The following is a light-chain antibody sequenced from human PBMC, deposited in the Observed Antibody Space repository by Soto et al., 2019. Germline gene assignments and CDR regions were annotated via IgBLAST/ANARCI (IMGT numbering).Light chain of an antibody. Sequence: QSALTQPASVSGSPGQSITISCTGTSSDVGGYDYVSWYQLHPGKAPKLMVFEVSNRPSGVSYRFSGSKSGNTASLTISGLLAEDEADYFCSSYSISTAYLFGTGTQLTVL. V-gene: IGLV2-14*01. CDR2: EVS. J-gene: IGLJ1*01. CDR3: SSYSISTAYL. CDR1: SSDVGGYDY.